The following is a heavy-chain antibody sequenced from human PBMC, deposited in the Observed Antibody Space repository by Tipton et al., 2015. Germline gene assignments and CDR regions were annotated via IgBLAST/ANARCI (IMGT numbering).Heavy chain of an antibody. V-gene: IGHV3-21*01. J-gene: IGHJ4*02. CDR3: ARGRFGDLPYFDS. CDR2: FSRTGAYI. CDR1: GFTFSNYA. D-gene: IGHD3-10*01. Sequence: SLRLSCEASGFTFSNYAMHWVRQAPGKGLEWVSLFSRTGAYIYYADSVKGRFTISRDNAKSSLYLQMNSLRAEDSAIYYCARGRFGDLPYFDSWGQGTLVTVSS.